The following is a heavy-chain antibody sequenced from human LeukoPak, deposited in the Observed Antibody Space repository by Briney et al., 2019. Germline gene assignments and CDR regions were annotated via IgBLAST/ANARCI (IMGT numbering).Heavy chain of an antibody. V-gene: IGHV3-64*01. CDR1: GFTFKTYA. CDR3: ARDAITSGWFDAYDM. J-gene: IGHJ3*02. CDR2: ITTDRTTT. Sequence: GGSLRLSCTASGFTFKTYAMHWVRQAPGRGLEYVSSITTDRTTTYHANSVKGRFTISRDNSKNTLYLQMGSLRVEDMALYYCARDAITSGWFDAYDMWGQGTMVTVSS. D-gene: IGHD6-19*01.